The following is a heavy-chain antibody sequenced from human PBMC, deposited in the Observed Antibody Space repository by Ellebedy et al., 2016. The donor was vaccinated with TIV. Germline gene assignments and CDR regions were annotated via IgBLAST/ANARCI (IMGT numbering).Heavy chain of an antibody. CDR1: GFTFSSFS. V-gene: IGHV3-48*04. CDR2: ISSSSDTI. CDR3: ARGSDAFEI. J-gene: IGHJ3*02. Sequence: PGGSLRLSCAASGFTFSSFSMNWVRQAPGKGLESISYISSSSDTIYYADSLKGRFTVSRDNARKSLYLQMDSLRPEDTAVYYCARGSDAFEIWGQGTMVTVSS.